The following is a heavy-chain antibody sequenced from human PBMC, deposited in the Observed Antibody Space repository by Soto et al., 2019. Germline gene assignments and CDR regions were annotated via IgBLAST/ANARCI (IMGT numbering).Heavy chain of an antibody. CDR1: GYTFTSHD. CDR3: ARRQNHDHAWYFDL. CDR2: ISPNNGHT. Sequence: QVQLVQSGAEVKKPGASVTVSCKASGYTFTSHDINWVRQTTGQGLEWMGWISPNNGHTGYAQNFQGIVSMTMNTSISTAYMEVTGLRSDDTAVYYCARRQNHDHAWYFDLWGRGTPLTVSS. V-gene: IGHV1-8*01. J-gene: IGHJ2*01.